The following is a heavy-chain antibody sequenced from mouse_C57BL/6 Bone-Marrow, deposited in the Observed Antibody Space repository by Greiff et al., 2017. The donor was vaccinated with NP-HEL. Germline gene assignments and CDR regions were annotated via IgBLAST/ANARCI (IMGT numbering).Heavy chain of an antibody. D-gene: IGHD1-1*01. CDR3: ARRSGSGLPFAY. V-gene: IGHV6-6*01. J-gene: IGHJ3*01. CDR1: GFTFSDAW. Sequence: DVKLVESGGGLVQPGGSMKLSCAASGFTFSDAWMDWVRQSPEKGLEWVAEIRNKANNHATYYAESVKGRFTISRDDSKSSVYLQMNSLRAEDTGIYYCARRSGSGLPFAYWGQGTLVTVSA. CDR2: IRNKANNHAT.